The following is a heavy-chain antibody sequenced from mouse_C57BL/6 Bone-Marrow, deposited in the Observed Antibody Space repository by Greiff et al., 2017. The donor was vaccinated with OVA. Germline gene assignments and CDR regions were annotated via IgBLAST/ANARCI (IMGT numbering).Heavy chain of an antibody. Sequence: VKLVESGAELVRPGASVTLSCKASGYTFTDYEMHWVKQTPVHGLEWIGAIDPETGGTAYNQKFKGKAILTADKSSSTAYMELRSLTSEDSAVYYCTRRGASGKDFDYWGQGTTLTVSS. J-gene: IGHJ2*01. D-gene: IGHD3-1*01. V-gene: IGHV1-15*01. CDR1: GYTFTDYE. CDR3: TRRGASGKDFDY. CDR2: IDPETGGT.